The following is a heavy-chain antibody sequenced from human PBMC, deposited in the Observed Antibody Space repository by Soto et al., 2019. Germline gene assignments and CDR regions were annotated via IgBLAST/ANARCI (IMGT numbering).Heavy chain of an antibody. CDR1: GGTFSSYT. Sequence: GASVKVSCKASGGTFSSYTISWVRQAPGQGLEWMGRIIPILGIANYAQKFQGRVTITADKSTSTAYMELSSLRSEDTAVYYCARRGGYGSGKRLKGHYYYYMDVWGKGTTVTVSS. V-gene: IGHV1-69*02. J-gene: IGHJ6*03. CDR3: ARRGGYGSGKRLKGHYYYYMDV. CDR2: IIPILGIA. D-gene: IGHD3-10*01.